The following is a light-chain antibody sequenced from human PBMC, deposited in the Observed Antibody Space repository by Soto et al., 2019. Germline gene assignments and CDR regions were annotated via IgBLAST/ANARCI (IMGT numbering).Light chain of an antibody. CDR3: SSYGGSNNLV. Sequence: QSALTQPPSASGSPGQSVTISCTGTSSDVGGYKYVSWYQQLPGKAPKLMIYEVSERPSGVPDRFSGSKSGNTASLTVSGLQAEDEADYYCSSYGGSNNLVFGGGTKLTVL. J-gene: IGLJ2*01. V-gene: IGLV2-8*01. CDR2: EVS. CDR1: SSDVGGYKY.